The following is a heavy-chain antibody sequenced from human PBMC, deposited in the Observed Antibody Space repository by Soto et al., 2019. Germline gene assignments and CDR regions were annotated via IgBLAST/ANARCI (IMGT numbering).Heavy chain of an antibody. D-gene: IGHD6-19*01. CDR1: GYNFNSYW. J-gene: IGHJ4*02. CDR3: ARRGDSSGFMDY. Sequence: GESLKISCKGSGYNFNSYWISWVRQMPGKGLEWMGIIYPGDSDTRYSPSFQGQVTISADKSISTAYLQWSSLEASDTAMYYCARRGDSSGFMDYWGQGIPVTVSS. CDR2: IYPGDSDT. V-gene: IGHV5-51*01.